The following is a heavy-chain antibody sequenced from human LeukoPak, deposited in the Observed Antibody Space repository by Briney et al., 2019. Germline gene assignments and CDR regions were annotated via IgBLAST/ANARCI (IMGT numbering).Heavy chain of an antibody. CDR1: GGSISSYY. V-gene: IGHV4-34*01. CDR2: INHSGST. CDR3: ARGGVLYY. D-gene: IGHD3-10*01. Sequence: SETLSLTCTVSGGSISSYYWSWIRQPPGKGLEWIGEINHSGSTNYNLSLKSRVTISVDTSKNQFSLKLSSVTAADTAVYYCARGGVLYYWGQGTLVTVSS. J-gene: IGHJ4*02.